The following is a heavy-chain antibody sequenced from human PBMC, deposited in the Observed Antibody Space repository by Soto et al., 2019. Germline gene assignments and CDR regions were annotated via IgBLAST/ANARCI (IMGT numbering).Heavy chain of an antibody. D-gene: IGHD3-3*01. J-gene: IGHJ6*03. CDR2: ISAYNGNT. Sequence: SSVEVACKASGYTFTSYGIGWVGQAPGQGGEGMGWISAYNGNTNYAQKLQGRVTMTTDPYTSTAYMELRSMRSDETAVYYCARDMVYLIFGVVPHSYYMAVSGQGTTVP. CDR1: GYTFTSYG. V-gene: IGHV1-18*01. CDR3: ARDMVYLIFGVVPHSYYMAV.